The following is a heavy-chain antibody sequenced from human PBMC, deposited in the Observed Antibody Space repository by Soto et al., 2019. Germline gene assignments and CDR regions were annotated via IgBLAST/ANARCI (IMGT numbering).Heavy chain of an antibody. V-gene: IGHV3-74*01. CDR3: VRTSLVVAAATREDY. Sequence: EVQLVESGGGLVQPGGSLRLSCAASGFTFSSYWKHWVRQAPAKGLVWVSLINSDGSSTRYADSVKCRFTISRDNAKNTLYMQMNSMRAEDTAVYYCVRTSLVVAAATREDYWGQGTLVNVSS. J-gene: IGHJ4*02. CDR1: GFTFSSYW. D-gene: IGHD2-15*01. CDR2: INSDGSST.